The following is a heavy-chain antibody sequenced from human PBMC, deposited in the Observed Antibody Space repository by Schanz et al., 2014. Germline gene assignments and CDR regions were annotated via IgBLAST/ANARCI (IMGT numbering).Heavy chain of an antibody. CDR1: GFTVSNNL. V-gene: IGHV3-66*01. CDR3: ASAPPLVRGIAGWFGP. Sequence: VELVESGGGVVQPGRSLRLSCAASGFTVSNNLMSWVRQAPGKGLEWVSSFYSGGRTYSADSVKGRFTMSRDNSKNTLYLQINSRSAEDTAVFYCASAPPLVRGIAGWFGPWGQGSLVTVSS. CDR2: FYSGGRT. J-gene: IGHJ5*02. D-gene: IGHD3-10*01.